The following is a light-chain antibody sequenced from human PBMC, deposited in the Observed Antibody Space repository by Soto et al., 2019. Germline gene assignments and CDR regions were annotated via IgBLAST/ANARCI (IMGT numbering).Light chain of an antibody. J-gene: IGKJ1*01. V-gene: IGKV1-27*01. CDR1: QGIGNY. CDR2: DAS. Sequence: DIQMTQSPSSLSASVGDRVTITCRASQGIGNYLAWYQQKPGKLPKLLIYDASFLQSGVPSRFSGSGSGTDFTLTISGLQPEDVATYYCQKYNSAPWTFGQGTKVEIK. CDR3: QKYNSAPWT.